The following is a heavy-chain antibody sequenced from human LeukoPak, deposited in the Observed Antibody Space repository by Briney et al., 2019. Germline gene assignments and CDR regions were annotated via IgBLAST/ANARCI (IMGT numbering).Heavy chain of an antibody. CDR1: GGSISSSSYY. J-gene: IGHJ4*02. CDR2: IYYSGST. CDR3: ASGGRYCSSTSCCYFDY. Sequence: PSETLSLTCTVSGGSISSSSYYWGWIRQPPGKGLEWIGSIYYSGSTYYNPSLKSRVSISVDTSKNQFSLKLSSVTAADTAVYYCASGGRYCSSTSCCYFDYWGQGTLVTVSS. D-gene: IGHD2-2*01. V-gene: IGHV4-39*01.